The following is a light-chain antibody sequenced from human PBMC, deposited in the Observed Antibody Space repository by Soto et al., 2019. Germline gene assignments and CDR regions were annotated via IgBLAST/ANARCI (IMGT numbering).Light chain of an antibody. CDR2: EGS. Sequence: QSVLTQPASVSGSPGQSITISCTGTSSDVRSYNLVSWYQQHPGKAPKLIIYEGSKRPSGVSNRFSASKSGNTASLTISGLQAEDEADYYCCSYTGSSTSVVFGGGTKLTVL. V-gene: IGLV2-23*01. CDR1: SSDVRSYNL. CDR3: CSYTGSSTSVV. J-gene: IGLJ2*01.